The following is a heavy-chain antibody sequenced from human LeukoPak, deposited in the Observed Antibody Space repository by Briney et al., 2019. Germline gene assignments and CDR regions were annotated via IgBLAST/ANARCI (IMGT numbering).Heavy chain of an antibody. V-gene: IGHV4-31*03. J-gene: IGHJ4*02. CDR2: IYYSGST. CDR3: ARVGGGYDDY. D-gene: IGHD5-12*01. Sequence: SETLSLTCTVSGGSISSGGYYWSWIRQHPGKGLEWIGYIYYSGSTYYNPSLKSRVTISVDTSKNQFSLQLSSVTAADTAVYYCARVGGGYDDYWGQGTLVTVSS. CDR1: GGSISSGGYY.